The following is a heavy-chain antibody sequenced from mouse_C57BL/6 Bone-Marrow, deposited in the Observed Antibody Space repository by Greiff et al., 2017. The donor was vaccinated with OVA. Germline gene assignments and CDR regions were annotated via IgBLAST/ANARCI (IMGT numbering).Heavy chain of an antibody. CDR1: GFTFSDFY. Sequence: EVKVVESGGGLVQSGRSLRLSCATSGFTFSDFYMEWVRQAPGKGLEWIAASRNKANDYTTEYSASVKGRFIVSRDTSQSILYLQMNALRAEDTAIYYCARDAVDYGYAMDYWGQGTSVTVSS. CDR3: ARDAVDYGYAMDY. J-gene: IGHJ4*01. D-gene: IGHD2-4*01. CDR2: SRNKANDYTT. V-gene: IGHV7-1*01.